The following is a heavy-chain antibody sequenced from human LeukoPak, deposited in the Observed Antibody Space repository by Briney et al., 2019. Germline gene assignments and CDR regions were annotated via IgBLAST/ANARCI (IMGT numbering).Heavy chain of an antibody. D-gene: IGHD1-26*01. Sequence: SQTLSLTCTVSGGSISSGGYYWSWIRQHPGKGLEWIGYIYYSGSTNYNPSLKSRVTISVDTSKNQFSLKLSSVTAADTAVYYCASSVGAAAHFDYWGQGTLVTVSS. V-gene: IGHV4-31*03. CDR2: IYYSGST. CDR3: ASSVGAAAHFDY. CDR1: GGSISSGGYY. J-gene: IGHJ4*02.